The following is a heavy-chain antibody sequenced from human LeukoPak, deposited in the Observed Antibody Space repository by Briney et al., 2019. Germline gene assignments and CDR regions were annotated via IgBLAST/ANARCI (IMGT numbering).Heavy chain of an antibody. CDR2: TKQDGSET. V-gene: IGHV3-7*04. J-gene: IGHJ6*02. CDR1: GFTFSGYW. Sequence: GGSLRLSCAASGFTFSGYWMTWVRQAQGKGLEWVANTKQDGSETYYVDSVKGRFTISRDNAKNSLYLQMNSLRAEDTALYYCARAMDVWGQGTTVTVSS. CDR3: ARAMDV.